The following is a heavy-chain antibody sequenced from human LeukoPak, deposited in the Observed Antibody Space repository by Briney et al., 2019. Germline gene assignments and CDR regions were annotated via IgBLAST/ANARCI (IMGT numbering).Heavy chain of an antibody. CDR1: GFNFSAYN. V-gene: IGHV3-48*01. D-gene: IGHD6-13*01. CDR3: ATTYSSSRVFFEY. Sequence: GGSLRLSCAASGFNFSAYNMNWVRQAPGKGLEWVSFVSSSSGKIYYADSVKGRFTVSRDNAKKSLYLQMSSLRVEDTAVYYCATTYSSSRVFFEYWGQGALVTVSS. CDR2: VSSSSGKI. J-gene: IGHJ4*02.